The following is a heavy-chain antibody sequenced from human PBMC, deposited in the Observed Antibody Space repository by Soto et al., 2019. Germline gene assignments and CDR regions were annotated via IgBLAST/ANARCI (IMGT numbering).Heavy chain of an antibody. Sequence: PGGSLRLSCAASGFIFKNYVMNWVRQAPGKGLEWVSGITGSGDTTYYADSVKGRFTISRDNSKSTLYLQMNSLRAEDTAVYYCAKVPPSPRYFDYWGQGSLVTVSS. J-gene: IGHJ4*02. CDR1: GFIFKNYV. CDR3: AKVPPSPRYFDY. V-gene: IGHV3-23*01. CDR2: ITGSGDTT.